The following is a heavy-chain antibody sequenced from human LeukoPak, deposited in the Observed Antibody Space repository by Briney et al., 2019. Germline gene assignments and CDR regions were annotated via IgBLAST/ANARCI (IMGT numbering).Heavy chain of an antibody. V-gene: IGHV1-69*13. CDR3: ARAAGDTWGCDY. J-gene: IGHJ4*02. CDR1: GGTFSSYA. D-gene: IGHD2-21*02. CDR2: IIPIFGTA. Sequence: ASVKVSCKASGGTFSSYAISWVRQAPGQGLEWMGGIIPIFGTANYAQKFQGRVTITADESTSTAYMELSSLRSEGTAVYYCARAAGDTWGCDYWGQGTLVTVSS.